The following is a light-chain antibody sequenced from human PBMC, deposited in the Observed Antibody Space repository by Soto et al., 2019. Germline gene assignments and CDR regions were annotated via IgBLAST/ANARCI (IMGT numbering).Light chain of an antibody. CDR3: QQYDSYYT. CDR1: QSISSW. J-gene: IGKJ2*01. V-gene: IGKV1-5*01. Sequence: DIQMTQSPSTLSATVGDRVTITCRASQSISSWLAWYQQKPGKAPTLLIYDVSRLESGVPSRFSGSGSGTEFTLTINSLQPDDFATYYYQQYDSYYTFGQGTKVDNK. CDR2: DVS.